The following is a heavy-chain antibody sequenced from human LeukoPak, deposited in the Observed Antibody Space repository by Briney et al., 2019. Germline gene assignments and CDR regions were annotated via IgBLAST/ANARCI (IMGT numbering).Heavy chain of an antibody. Sequence: GASVKVSCKASGYSFTGYYMHWVRQAPGQGLEWMGWIDPHNGATHYAQKFQGRVTMSRDTSSSTDYMEVSMLRPDNTALYYCAREESSGLRRYLDLRGQGTLVTVSS. V-gene: IGHV1-2*02. D-gene: IGHD3-22*01. CDR3: AREESSGLRRYLDL. CDR2: IDPHNGAT. CDR1: GYSFTGYY. J-gene: IGHJ4*02.